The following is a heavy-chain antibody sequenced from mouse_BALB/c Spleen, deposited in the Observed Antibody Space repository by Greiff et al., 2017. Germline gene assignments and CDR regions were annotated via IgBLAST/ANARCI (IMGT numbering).Heavy chain of an antibody. Sequence: EVQLQQSGTVLARPGASVKISCKASGYTFPSSWMHWVKQRPGQGLEWIGAIYPGNSDTSYNKKFKGKAKLTAVPSTSTAYMELSSLTNEDSAVYYCTRGLTEKNLDYWGQGTTLTVSS. CDR1: GYTFPSSW. D-gene: IGHD4-1*01. CDR2: IYPGNSDT. V-gene: IGHV1-5*01. CDR3: TRGLTEKNLDY. J-gene: IGHJ2*01.